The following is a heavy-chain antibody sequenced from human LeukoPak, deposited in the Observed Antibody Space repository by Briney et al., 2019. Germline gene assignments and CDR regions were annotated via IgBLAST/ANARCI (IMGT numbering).Heavy chain of an antibody. D-gene: IGHD3-22*01. CDR3: ARGLNYYDSSGYYDHDY. Sequence: ASVKVSCKASGYTFTSYAMHWVRQAPGQRLEWMGWINAGNGNTKYSQKFQGRVTITRDTSASTAYMELSSLRSEDTAAYYCARGLNYYDSSGYYDHDYWGQGTLVTVSS. CDR2: INAGNGNT. V-gene: IGHV1-3*01. CDR1: GYTFTSYA. J-gene: IGHJ4*02.